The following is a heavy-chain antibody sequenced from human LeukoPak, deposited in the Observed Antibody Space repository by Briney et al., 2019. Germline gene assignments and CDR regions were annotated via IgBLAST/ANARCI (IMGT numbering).Heavy chain of an antibody. CDR1: GFTFSSYE. CDR3: AKNLKVTTGGFDY. D-gene: IGHD2-21*02. CDR2: ISSSGSTI. V-gene: IGHV3-48*03. J-gene: IGHJ4*02. Sequence: GGSLRLSCAASGFTFSSYEMNWVRQAPGKGLEWVSYISSSGSTIYYADSVKGRFTISRDNSKNTLYLQKNSLRAEDTAVYYCAKNLKVTTGGFDYWGQGTLVTVSS.